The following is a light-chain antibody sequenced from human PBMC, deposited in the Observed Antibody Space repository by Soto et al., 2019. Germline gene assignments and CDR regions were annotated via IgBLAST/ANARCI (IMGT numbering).Light chain of an antibody. V-gene: IGLV2-14*01. CDR2: EVS. J-gene: IGLJ1*01. CDR1: SSDVGGYNY. Sequence: ALTQPASVSGSPGQSVTISCTGTSSDVGGYNYVSWYQQHPGKAPKLMIYEVSNRPSGVSNRFSGSKSGNTASLTISGLQAEDEADYYCSSYTSSSTLDYVFGTG. CDR3: SSYTSSSTLDYV.